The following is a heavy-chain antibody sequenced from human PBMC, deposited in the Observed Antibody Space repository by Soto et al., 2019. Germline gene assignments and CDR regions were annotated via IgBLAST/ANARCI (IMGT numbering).Heavy chain of an antibody. CDR1: GFTFFSYA. CDR2: ISGSGGST. D-gene: IGHD2-2*01. J-gene: IGHJ4*02. CDR3: AKDSCSSTSCYFAY. V-gene: IGHV3-23*01. Sequence: GSPRLSCAASGFTFFSYAMSWVRPAPGKGLEWVSAISGSGGSTYYADSVKGRFTISRDNSKNTLNLQMNSLRAEDTAVYYCAKDSCSSTSCYFAYWGQGTLVTVSS.